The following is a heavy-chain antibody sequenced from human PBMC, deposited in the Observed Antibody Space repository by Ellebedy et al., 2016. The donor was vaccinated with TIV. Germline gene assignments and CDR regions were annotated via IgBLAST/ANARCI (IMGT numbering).Heavy chain of an antibody. J-gene: IGHJ4*02. CDR3: AKRASTPYGAVDY. D-gene: IGHD3-16*01. Sequence: PGGSLRLSCAVSGFTFSIYGMSWVGKAPGKGLDWVSTINGNGDYTYYADLVKGRFTISRNNSKNTLYLQMNTLRADDTAVYYCAKRASTPYGAVDYWGQGVLVTVSS. CDR2: INGNGDYT. V-gene: IGHV3-23*01. CDR1: GFTFSIYG.